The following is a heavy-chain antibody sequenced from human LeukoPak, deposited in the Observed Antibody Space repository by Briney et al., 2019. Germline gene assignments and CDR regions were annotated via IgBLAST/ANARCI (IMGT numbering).Heavy chain of an antibody. CDR2: INHSGST. D-gene: IGHD3-10*01. CDR1: GGSFSGYY. Sequence: ASETLSLTCAVYGGSFSGYYWSWIRQPPGKGLEWIGEINHSGSTNYNPSLKSRVTISVDTSKDQFSLKLSSVTAADTAVYYCAGGSGYYGDYWGQETVVTVSS. J-gene: IGHJ4*02. CDR3: AGGSGYYGDY. V-gene: IGHV4-34*01.